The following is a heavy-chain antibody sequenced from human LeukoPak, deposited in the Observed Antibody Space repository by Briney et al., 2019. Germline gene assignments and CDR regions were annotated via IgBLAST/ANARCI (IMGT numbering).Heavy chain of an antibody. J-gene: IGHJ2*01. CDR1: GGSLSSCF. Sequence: SETLSLTCTVSGGSLSSCFWNWVRQPPGKGLEWIGSIYYKGNTNYNPSLKTRVTISLDTSKNQFSLKLSSVTAADTAVYFCARKVYYHDSTDYWFFDLWGRGTLVTVSS. CDR3: ARKVYYHDSTDYWFFDL. CDR2: IYYKGNT. D-gene: IGHD3-16*01. V-gene: IGHV4-59*01.